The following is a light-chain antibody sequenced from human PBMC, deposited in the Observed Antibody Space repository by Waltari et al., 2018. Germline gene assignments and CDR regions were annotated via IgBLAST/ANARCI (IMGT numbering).Light chain of an antibody. CDR1: SSDVGGYNY. CDR2: EVS. Sequence: QSALTQSASVSGSPGQAITISCPGTSSDVGGYNYVSWYQQHPGKAPKLMIYEVSNRPSGVSNRFSGSKSGNTASLTISGLQAEDEADYYCSSYTSSSLVVFGGGTKLTVL. V-gene: IGLV2-14*01. CDR3: SSYTSSSLVV. J-gene: IGLJ2*01.